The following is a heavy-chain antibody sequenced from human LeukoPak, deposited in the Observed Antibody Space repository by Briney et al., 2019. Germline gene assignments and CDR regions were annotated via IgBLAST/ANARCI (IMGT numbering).Heavy chain of an antibody. CDR3: ARYHGGYFAY. V-gene: IGHV3-7*01. CDR2: IKQDGSEK. J-gene: IGHJ4*02. D-gene: IGHD2-15*01. Sequence: GGPLRLSCAASGFTFSVFWMSWVRQAPGKGLEWVANIKQDGSEKYYVDSVKGRFTISRDNDNNSMYLQINSLRAEDTAVYYCARYHGGYFAYWGQGTLVTVSS. CDR1: GFTFSVFW.